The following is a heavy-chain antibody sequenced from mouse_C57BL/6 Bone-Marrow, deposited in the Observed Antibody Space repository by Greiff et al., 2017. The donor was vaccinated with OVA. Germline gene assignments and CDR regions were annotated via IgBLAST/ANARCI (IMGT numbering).Heavy chain of an antibody. CDR3: ARWGGGAAWFAY. CDR1: GYTFTSYW. J-gene: IGHJ3*01. Sequence: QVQLQQPGAELVKPGASVKMSCKASGYTFTSYWITWVKQRPGQGLEWIGDIYPGSGSTNYNEKFKSKATLTVDTSSSTAYMQLSSLTSEDAAVYYCARWGGGAAWFAYWGQGTLVTVSA. V-gene: IGHV1-55*01. CDR2: IYPGSGST.